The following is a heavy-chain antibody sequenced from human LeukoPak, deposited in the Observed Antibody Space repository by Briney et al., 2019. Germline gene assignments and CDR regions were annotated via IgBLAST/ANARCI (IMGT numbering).Heavy chain of an antibody. Sequence: PGGSLRLSCAASGFTVSSHYMTWVRQAPGKGLEWVSAISGSGGSTYYADSVKGRFTISRDNSKNTLYLQMNSLRAEDTAVYYCAKATQHSSGWPDYWGQGTLVTVSS. V-gene: IGHV3-23*01. CDR3: AKATQHSSGWPDY. D-gene: IGHD6-19*01. J-gene: IGHJ4*02. CDR1: GFTVSSHY. CDR2: ISGSGGST.